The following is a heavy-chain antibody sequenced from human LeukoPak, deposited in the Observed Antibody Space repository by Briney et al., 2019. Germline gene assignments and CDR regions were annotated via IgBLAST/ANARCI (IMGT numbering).Heavy chain of an antibody. D-gene: IGHD1-7*01. Sequence: GGSLRLSCAASGFTFSSYWMTWVRQAPGKGLEWEANIKEDGSDKYYVDSVKGRFTISRDNAKNSLYLQMNSLRAEDTAVYYCARGGGGELRGLWFDYWGQGTLVTVSS. J-gene: IGHJ4*02. CDR1: GFTFSSYW. CDR2: IKEDGSDK. V-gene: IGHV3-7*01. CDR3: ARGGGGELRGLWFDY.